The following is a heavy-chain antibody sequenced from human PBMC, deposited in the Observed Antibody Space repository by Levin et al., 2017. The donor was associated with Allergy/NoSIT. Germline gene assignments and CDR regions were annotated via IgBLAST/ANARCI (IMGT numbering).Heavy chain of an antibody. V-gene: IGHV3-30*18. CDR1: GFTFNKYG. J-gene: IGHJ5*02. D-gene: IGHD2-2*02. CDR3: VKDSIPES. Sequence: RGESLKISCAASGFTFNKYGIHWVRQAPGKGLEWVTFISHDGSDKYYGDSVKGRFTISRDNSKDTAYLQMNSLRAEDTAVYYCVKDSIPESWGQGTLVTVSS. CDR2: ISHDGSDK.